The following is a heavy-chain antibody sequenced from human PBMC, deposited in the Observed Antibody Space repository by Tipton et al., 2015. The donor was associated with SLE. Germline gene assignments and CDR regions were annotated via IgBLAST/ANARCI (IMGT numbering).Heavy chain of an antibody. D-gene: IGHD3-9*01. Sequence: TLSLTCTVSGGSISSGSYYWSWIRQPAGKGLEWIGRIYTSGGTNYNPSLKSRVTISVDTSKNQFSLKLSSVTAADTAVYYCARVARYDAFDIWGQGTMVTVSS. J-gene: IGHJ3*02. CDR2: IYTSGGT. V-gene: IGHV4-61*02. CDR3: ARVARYDAFDI. CDR1: GGSISSGSYY.